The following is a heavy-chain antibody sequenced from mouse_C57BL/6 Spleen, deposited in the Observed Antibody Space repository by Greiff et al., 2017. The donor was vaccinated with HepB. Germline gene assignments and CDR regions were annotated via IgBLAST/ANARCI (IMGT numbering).Heavy chain of an antibody. CDR1: GYTFTSYW. V-gene: IGHV1-53*01. J-gene: IGHJ2*01. Sequence: VQLQQSGTELVKPGASVKLSCKASGYTFTSYWMHWVKQRPGPGLEWIGNINPSNGGTNYNEKFKSKATLTVDKSSSTAYMQLSSLTSEDSAVYYCARSDILLLRPFDYWGQGTTLTVSS. D-gene: IGHD1-1*01. CDR3: ARSDILLLRPFDY. CDR2: INPSNGGT.